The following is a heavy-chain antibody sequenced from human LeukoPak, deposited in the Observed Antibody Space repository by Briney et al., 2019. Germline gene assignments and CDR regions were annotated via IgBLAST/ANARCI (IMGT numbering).Heavy chain of an antibody. V-gene: IGHV1-8*01. D-gene: IGHD2-2*02. J-gene: IGHJ4*02. CDR1: GYTFTSYD. CDR2: MNPNSGNT. Sequence: GASVKVSCKASGYTFTSYDIDWVRQATGQGLGWMGWMNPNSGNTGYAQKFQGRVTMTRNTSISTAYMELSSLRSEDTAVYYCARGGTEYQLLYADWGQGTLVTVSS. CDR3: ARGGTEYQLLYAD.